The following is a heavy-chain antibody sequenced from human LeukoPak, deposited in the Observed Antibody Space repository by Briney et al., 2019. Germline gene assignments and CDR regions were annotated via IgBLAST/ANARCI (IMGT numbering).Heavy chain of an antibody. CDR3: AKQLGYCSDGSCYFPY. D-gene: IGHD2-15*01. CDR1: GFTFSAYA. V-gene: IGHV3-23*01. CDR2: ISGNGGST. J-gene: IGHJ4*02. Sequence: GGSLRLSCAASGFTFSAYAMTWVRQAPGKGLEWVSVISGNGGSTYYADSVKGRFTISRDNSKSTLCLQMNSLRAEDTAVYYCAKQLGYCSDGSCYFPYWGQGTLVTVSS.